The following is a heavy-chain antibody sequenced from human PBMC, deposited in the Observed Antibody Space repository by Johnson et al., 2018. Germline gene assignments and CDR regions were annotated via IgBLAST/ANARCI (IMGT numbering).Heavy chain of an antibody. CDR2: ISYDGSNK. CDR1: GFTFSSYG. V-gene: IGHV3-30*18. CDR3: AKPKDGGNSLSFMDV. Sequence: QVQLVESGGGVVQPGRSLRLSCAASGFTFSSYGMHWVRQAPGKGLEWVAVISYDGSNKYYADSVKGRFTISRDNSKNTLYLQMNSLRAEDTAVYYWAKPKDGGNSLSFMDVWGKGTTVTVSS. J-gene: IGHJ6*03. D-gene: IGHD4-23*01.